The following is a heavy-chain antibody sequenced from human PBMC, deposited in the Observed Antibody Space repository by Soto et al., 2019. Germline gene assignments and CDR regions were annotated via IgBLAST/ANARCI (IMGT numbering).Heavy chain of an antibody. CDR2: INPSGGST. CDR3: ASLGRYCSSTSCPDY. J-gene: IGHJ4*02. V-gene: IGHV1-46*01. D-gene: IGHD2-2*01. Sequence: GASVKVSCKASGYTFTSYYMHWVRQAPGQGLKWMGIINPSGGSTSYAQKFQGRVTMTRDTSTSTVYMELSSLRSEDTAVYYCASLGRYCSSTSCPDYWGQGTLVTVSS. CDR1: GYTFTSYY.